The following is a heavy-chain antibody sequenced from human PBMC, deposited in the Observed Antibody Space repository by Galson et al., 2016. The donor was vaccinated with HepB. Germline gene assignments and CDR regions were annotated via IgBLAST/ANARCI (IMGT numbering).Heavy chain of an antibody. CDR3: ARERNYDFWRGYSKSSAGLPRYGMDV. CDR1: GFTFSSHD. CDR2: TSYDGSHK. D-gene: IGHD3-3*01. V-gene: IGHV3-30*04. Sequence: SLRLSCAASGFTFSSHDIINWVRQAPGKGLEWVTVTSYDGSHKFYADSVKGRFTTSRDHLKNTLYLQMNNLRAEETAMYYCARERNYDFWRGYSKSSAGLPRYGMDVWGKGTTVTVSS. J-gene: IGHJ6*04.